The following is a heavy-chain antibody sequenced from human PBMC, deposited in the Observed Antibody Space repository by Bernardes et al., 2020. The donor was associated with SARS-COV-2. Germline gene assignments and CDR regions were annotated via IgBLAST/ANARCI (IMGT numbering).Heavy chain of an antibody. V-gene: IGHV3-23*01. CDR2: ISGTGYTT. CDR1: AVTVKNYA. CDR3: AGTKVVTPRLFDY. D-gene: IGHD2-21*02. Sequence: SLRLSCAVSAVTVKNYAMSWVRQAPGKGLEWVSGISGTGYTTYYADSVKGRFTISRDSSKTTLYLQMNSLRAEDTAVYYCAGTKVVTPRLFDYWGQGTLVSVSS. J-gene: IGHJ4*02.